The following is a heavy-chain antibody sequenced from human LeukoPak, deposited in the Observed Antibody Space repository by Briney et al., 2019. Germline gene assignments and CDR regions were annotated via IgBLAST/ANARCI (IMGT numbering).Heavy chain of an antibody. J-gene: IGHJ5*02. V-gene: IGHV4-30-2*01. CDR3: ARVDDFWSGKGFDP. CDR2: IYHSGST. D-gene: IGHD3-3*01. CDR1: GGSISSGGYY. Sequence: SQTLSLTCTVSGGSISSGGYYWSWIRQPPGKGLEWIGYIYHSGSTYYNPSLKSRVTISVDRSKNQFSLKLSPVTAADTAVYYCARVDDFWSGKGFDPWGQGTLVTVSS.